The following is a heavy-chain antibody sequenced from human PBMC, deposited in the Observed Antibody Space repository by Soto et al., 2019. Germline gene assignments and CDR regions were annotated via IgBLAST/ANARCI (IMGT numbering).Heavy chain of an antibody. Sequence: LRLSCAASGFTFSSYDMHWVRQATGKGLEWVSAIGTAGDTYYPGSVKGRFTISRENAKNSLYLQMNSLRAGDTAVYYCAGGAVAGTPHYWGQGTLVTVS. CDR3: AGGAVAGTPHY. D-gene: IGHD6-19*01. J-gene: IGHJ4*02. CDR1: GFTFSSYD. CDR2: IGTAGDT. V-gene: IGHV3-13*01.